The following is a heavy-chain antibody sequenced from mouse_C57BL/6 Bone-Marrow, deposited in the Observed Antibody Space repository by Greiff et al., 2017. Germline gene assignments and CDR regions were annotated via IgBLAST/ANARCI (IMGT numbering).Heavy chain of an antibody. D-gene: IGHD1-1*01. Sequence: QVQLQQSGAELVKPGASVKMSCKASGYTFTSYWITWVKQRPGQGLEWIGDIYPGSGSTNYNEKFKSKATLTVDTSSSTAYMQLSSLTAEDSAVYYCAREGYVSSYWYLDVWRTVNT. J-gene: IGHJ1*03. CDR1: GYTFTSYW. CDR2: IYPGSGST. V-gene: IGHV1-55*01. CDR3: AREGYVSSYWYLDV.